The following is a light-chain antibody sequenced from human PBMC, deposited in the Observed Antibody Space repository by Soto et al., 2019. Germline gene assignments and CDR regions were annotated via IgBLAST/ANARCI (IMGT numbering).Light chain of an antibody. V-gene: IGKV1-5*03. CDR2: KAS. Sequence: DIQMTQSSSTLSASVGDRVTITCRASQSISSWLAWYQQKPGKAPKILIYKASILESGVPSRFSGSGSGTEFTLTISSLQPADFATYYCQHYNIYSETFGQGTKVEVK. J-gene: IGKJ1*01. CDR3: QHYNIYSET. CDR1: QSISSW.